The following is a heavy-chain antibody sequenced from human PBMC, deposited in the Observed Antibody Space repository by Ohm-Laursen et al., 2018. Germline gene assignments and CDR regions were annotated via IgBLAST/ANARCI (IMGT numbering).Heavy chain of an antibody. CDR2: ISDSGTTT. CDR1: GFIFSTYG. CDR3: AKHRSATWMHKRFDN. J-gene: IGHJ4*02. Sequence: SLRLSCAASGFIFSTYGMNWVRLAPGKGLEWVSSISDSGTTTYYADPVKGRFTISRDNPKSMVFLQMSSLRAEDTAVYYCAKHRSATWMHKRFDNWGQGTLVAVSS. D-gene: IGHD5-12*01. V-gene: IGHV3-23*01.